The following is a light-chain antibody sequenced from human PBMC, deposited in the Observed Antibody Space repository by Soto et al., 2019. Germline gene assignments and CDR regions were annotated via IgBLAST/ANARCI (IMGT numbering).Light chain of an antibody. CDR2: DAS. CDR3: QQYNNWPQT. V-gene: IGKV1-5*01. CDR1: QTISTW. Sequence: DIQVTQSPPTLSASVGDRVTITCRASQTISTWMAWYQQKPGKAPKLLVYDASTLQSGVASRFSGSGSGTEFTLIISGLQPDDSATYYCQQYNNWPQTFGQGTKVDIK. J-gene: IGKJ1*01.